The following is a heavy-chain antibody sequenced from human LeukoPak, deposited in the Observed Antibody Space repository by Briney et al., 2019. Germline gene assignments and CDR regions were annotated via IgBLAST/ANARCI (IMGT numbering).Heavy chain of an antibody. V-gene: IGHV1-8*01. Sequence: GASVKVSCKAPGYTFTSYDINWVRQATGQGLEWMGWMNPNSGNTGYAQKFQGRVTMTRNTSISTAYMELSSLRSEDTAVYYCARAYKGSSWLVLDYYYMDVWGKGTTVTISS. CDR1: GYTFTSYD. CDR2: MNPNSGNT. D-gene: IGHD6-13*01. J-gene: IGHJ6*03. CDR3: ARAYKGSSWLVLDYYYMDV.